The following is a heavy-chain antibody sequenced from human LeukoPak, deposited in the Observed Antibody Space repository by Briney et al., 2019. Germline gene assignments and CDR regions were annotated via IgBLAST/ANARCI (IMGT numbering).Heavy chain of an antibody. J-gene: IGHJ4*02. V-gene: IGHV4-59*01. CDR2: IYYSGST. CDR3: AREYCSGASCYSGFDY. Sequence: SETLSLTCTVSGGSISSYYWSWIRQPPGKGLEWIGYIYYSGSTNYNPSLKSRVTISVDTSKNHFSLRLSSVTAADTAVYYCAREYCSGASCYSGFDYWGQGTLVTVSS. CDR1: GGSISSYY. D-gene: IGHD2-15*01.